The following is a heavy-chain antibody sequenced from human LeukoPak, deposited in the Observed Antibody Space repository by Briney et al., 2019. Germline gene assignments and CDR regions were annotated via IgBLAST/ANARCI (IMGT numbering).Heavy chain of an antibody. CDR2: SYYSGST. V-gene: IGHV4-59*01. D-gene: IGHD1-26*01. J-gene: IGHJ4*02. CDR3: ARGGTTHDY. CDR1: GGSISSYY. Sequence: SETLSLTCTVSGGSISSYYWSWLRQPPGKGLEWIGYSYYSGSTNYNPSLKSRVTISVDTSKNQFSLKLSSVTAADTAVYYCARGGTTHDYWGQGTLVTVSS.